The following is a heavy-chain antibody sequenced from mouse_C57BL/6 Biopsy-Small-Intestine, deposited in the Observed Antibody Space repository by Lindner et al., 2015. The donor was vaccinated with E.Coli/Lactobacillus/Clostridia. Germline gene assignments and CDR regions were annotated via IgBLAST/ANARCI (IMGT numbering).Heavy chain of an antibody. CDR2: IYIGNGYT. Sequence: VQLQESGAELVRPGSSVKMSCKTSAYTFTGYGIDWVKQRPGQGLEWIGYIYIGNGYTEHNEKFKGKATLTSDTSSSTAYMQLSSLTSEDSAIYFCAYQLGLYYAMDYWGQGTSVTVSS. J-gene: IGHJ4*01. D-gene: IGHD4-1*02. CDR1: AYTFTGYG. V-gene: IGHV1-58*01. CDR3: AYQLGLYYAMDY.